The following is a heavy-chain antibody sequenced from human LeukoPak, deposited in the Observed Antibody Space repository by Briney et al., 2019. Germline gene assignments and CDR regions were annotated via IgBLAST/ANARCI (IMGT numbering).Heavy chain of an antibody. J-gene: IGHJ4*02. CDR3: ARGQHGGTFGGVIVHVSGFDY. CDR1: GFTLSSYW. D-gene: IGHD3-16*02. V-gene: IGHV3-74*01. CDR2: INTDGSST. Sequence: PGGSLRLSCSASGFTLSSYWMHWVRQAPGKGLVWVSRINTDGSSTNYADSVKGRFTVSRDNAKNSLYLQMNTLGAEDTAVYYCARGQHGGTFGGVIVHVSGFDYWGQGTLVTVSS.